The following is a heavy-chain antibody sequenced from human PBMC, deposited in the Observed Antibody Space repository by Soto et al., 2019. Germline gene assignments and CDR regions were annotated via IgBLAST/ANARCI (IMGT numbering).Heavy chain of an antibody. J-gene: IGHJ4*02. D-gene: IGHD4-17*01. CDR2: IYYSGST. CDR1: GGSISSYY. Sequence: SETLSLTRTVSGGSISSYYWSWIRQPPGKGLEWIGYIYYSGSTNYNPSLKSRVTISVDTPKNQFSLKLSSVTAADTAVYYCARHEGSYGDYFDYWGQGTLVTVSS. CDR3: ARHEGSYGDYFDY. V-gene: IGHV4-59*08.